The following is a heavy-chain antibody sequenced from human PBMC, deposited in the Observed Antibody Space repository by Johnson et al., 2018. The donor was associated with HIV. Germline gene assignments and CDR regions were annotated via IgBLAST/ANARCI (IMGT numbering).Heavy chain of an antibody. J-gene: IGHJ3*02. CDR2: IYSGGSK. D-gene: IGHD1-26*01. CDR1: GFGFSRYV. Sequence: QVQLVESGGGVVQPGRSLRASCAASGFGFSRYVMHWVRQAPGKGLEWVSVIYSGGSKYYADSVKGRFTISRDNSKNTLYLQMNSLRTEDTALYYCAKGGDTTGYDSFDIWGQGTMVTVSS. CDR3: AKGGDTTGYDSFDI. V-gene: IGHV3-NL1*01.